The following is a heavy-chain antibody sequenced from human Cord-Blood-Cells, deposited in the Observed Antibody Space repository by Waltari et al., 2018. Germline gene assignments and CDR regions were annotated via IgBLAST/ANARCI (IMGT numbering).Heavy chain of an antibody. J-gene: IGHJ4*02. Sequence: QVQLVESGGGVVQPGRSLRLSCAASGFTFSSYGMHWVRQAPGKGLEWVAVISYDGSNKYDADSVKGRFTISIDNSKNTLYLQMNSLRAEDTAVYYCAKDRNWNFDYWGQGTLVTVSS. CDR3: AKDRNWNFDY. V-gene: IGHV3-30*18. CDR1: GFTFSSYG. D-gene: IGHD1-1*01. CDR2: ISYDGSNK.